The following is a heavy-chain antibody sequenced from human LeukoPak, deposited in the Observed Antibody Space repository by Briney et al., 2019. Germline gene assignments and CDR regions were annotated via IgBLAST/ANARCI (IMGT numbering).Heavy chain of an antibody. CDR1: GGSIRSYY. Sequence: SETLSLTCTVSGGSIRSYYWSWIRQPPGKGLECIGYIYYSGSTNYNPSLKSRVTISVGTSKNQFSLELSSVTAADTAVYYCAREQWPGNYYGMDVWGQGTTVTVSS. V-gene: IGHV4-59*01. D-gene: IGHD6-19*01. CDR2: IYYSGST. CDR3: AREQWPGNYYGMDV. J-gene: IGHJ6*02.